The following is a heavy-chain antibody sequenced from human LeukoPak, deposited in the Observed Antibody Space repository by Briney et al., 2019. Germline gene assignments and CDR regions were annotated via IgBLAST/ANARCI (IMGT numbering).Heavy chain of an antibody. V-gene: IGHV3-30-3*01. CDR1: GFTFSSYA. CDR3: ARVPVYCGGDCYLDAFDI. D-gene: IGHD2-21*02. J-gene: IGHJ3*02. CDR2: ISYDGSNK. Sequence: GGSLRLSCAASGFTFSSYAMHWVRQAPGKGLDWVAVISYDGSNKYYADSVKGRFTISRDNSKNTLYLQMNSLRAEDTAVYYCARVPVYCGGDCYLDAFDIWGQGTMVTVSS.